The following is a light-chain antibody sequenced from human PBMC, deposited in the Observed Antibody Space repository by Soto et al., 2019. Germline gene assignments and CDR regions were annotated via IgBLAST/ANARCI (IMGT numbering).Light chain of an antibody. Sequence: EIVLTQSPGTLSLSPGERATLSCRASQSVSNNYLAWYQQKPGQAPRLLIYGASNRATGIPDRFSGSGSGTDFTLTISRLEPEDFAVHYCQQYGSSGTFGQGTKVDIK. CDR2: GAS. CDR3: QQYGSSGT. V-gene: IGKV3-20*01. CDR1: QSVSNNY. J-gene: IGKJ1*01.